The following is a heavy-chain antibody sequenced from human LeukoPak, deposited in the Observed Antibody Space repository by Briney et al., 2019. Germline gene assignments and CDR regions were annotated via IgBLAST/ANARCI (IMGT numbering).Heavy chain of an antibody. V-gene: IGHV4-30-2*01. CDR2: IYHSGST. CDR1: GGSISSRSYY. CDR3: ARGGYYYRPLDY. D-gene: IGHD3-22*01. Sequence: PSETLSLTCTVSGGSISSRSYYWVWIRQPPGKGLEWIGYIYHSGSTYYNPSLKSRVTISVDRSKNQFSLKLSSVTAADTAVYYCARGGYYYRPLDYWGQGTLVTVSS. J-gene: IGHJ4*02.